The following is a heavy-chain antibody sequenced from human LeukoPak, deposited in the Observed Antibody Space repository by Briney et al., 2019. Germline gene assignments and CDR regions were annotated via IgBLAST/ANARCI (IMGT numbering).Heavy chain of an antibody. CDR3: ARALTSGSYFLGYFDY. CDR2: ISPYNGNT. V-gene: IGHV1-18*04. Sequence: ASVKVSCKASGYTFTSYGISWVRQAPGQGLERMGWISPYNGNTNYAQKLQGRVTMTTDTSTRTAYMELRSLRSDDTAVYYCARALTSGSYFLGYFDYWGQGTLVTVSS. J-gene: IGHJ4*02. D-gene: IGHD1-26*01. CDR1: GYTFTSYG.